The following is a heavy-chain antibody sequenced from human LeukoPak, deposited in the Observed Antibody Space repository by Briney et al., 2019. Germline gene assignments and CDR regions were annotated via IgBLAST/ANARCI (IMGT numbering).Heavy chain of an antibody. V-gene: IGHV1-2*02. CDR3: ARDSIGFTIFGNY. Sequence: ASVKVSCKASGYTFTGYYMHWVRQAPGQGFEWLGWINPDSGGTNYAQNFQGRVTMTRDTSIATAYMELSRLTSDDTAVYYCARDSIGFTIFGNYWGQGTLVTVSS. CDR1: GYTFTGYY. CDR2: INPDSGGT. J-gene: IGHJ4*02. D-gene: IGHD3-3*01.